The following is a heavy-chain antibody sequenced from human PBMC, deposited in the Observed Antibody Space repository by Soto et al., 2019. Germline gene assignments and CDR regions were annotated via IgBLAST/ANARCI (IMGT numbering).Heavy chain of an antibody. V-gene: IGHV1-69*01. CDR1: GGTFSSYA. J-gene: IGHJ6*02. CDR2: LIPIFGTA. CDR3: ARDWRYGSDYYYYYGMDV. D-gene: IGHD3-10*01. Sequence: QVQLVQSGAEVKKPGSSVKVSCKASGGTFSSYAISWVRQAPGQGLEWMGGLIPIFGTANYAQKFQGRVTITADESTSTAYMELSSLRSEDTAVYYCARDWRYGSDYYYYYGMDVWGQGTTVTVSS.